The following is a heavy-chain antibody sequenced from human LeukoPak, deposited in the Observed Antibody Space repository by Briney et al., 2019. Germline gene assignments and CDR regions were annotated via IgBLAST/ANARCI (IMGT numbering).Heavy chain of an antibody. J-gene: IGHJ4*02. CDR2: IKQDGSEK. D-gene: IGHD6-13*01. V-gene: IGHV3-7*01. CDR1: GFTFSNYW. Sequence: GGSLRLSCAASGFTFSNYWMSWVRQAPGKGLEWVANIKQDGSEKYYADSVKGRFTISRDNDKNSLYLQMNSLRAEDAAVYYCASGRQLGYWGQGTLVTVSS. CDR3: ASGRQLGY.